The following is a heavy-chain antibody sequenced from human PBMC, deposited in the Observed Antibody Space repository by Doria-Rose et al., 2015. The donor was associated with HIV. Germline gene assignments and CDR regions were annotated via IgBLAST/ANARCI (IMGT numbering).Heavy chain of an antibody. CDR1: GYAFTSYD. V-gene: IGHV1-8*02. CDR2: MNPNSGNT. Sequence: VQLVQSGAEVKKPGASVKVSCKASGYAFTSYDINWVRQATGQGLEWMGWMNPNSGNTGYVQKFQGRVTMTRDTSISTAYMELSSLRSEDTAVYYCARDALGYCSGGSCYYYYYGMDVWGQGTTVTVSS. D-gene: IGHD2-15*01. CDR3: ARDALGYCSGGSCYYYYYGMDV. J-gene: IGHJ6*02.